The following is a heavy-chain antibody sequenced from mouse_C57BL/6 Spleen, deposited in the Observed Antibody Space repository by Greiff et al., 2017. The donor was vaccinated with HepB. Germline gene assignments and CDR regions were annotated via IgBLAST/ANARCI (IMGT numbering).Heavy chain of an antibody. CDR3: TTWDGYPFAY. V-gene: IGHV14-4*01. Sequence: VHVKQSGAELVRPGASVKLSCTASGFNIKDDYMHWVKQRPEQGLEWIGWIDPENGDTEYASKFQGKATITADTSSNTAYLQLSSLTSEDTAVYYCTTWDGYPFAYWGQGTLVTVSA. D-gene: IGHD2-3*01. J-gene: IGHJ3*01. CDR1: GFNIKDDY. CDR2: IDPENGDT.